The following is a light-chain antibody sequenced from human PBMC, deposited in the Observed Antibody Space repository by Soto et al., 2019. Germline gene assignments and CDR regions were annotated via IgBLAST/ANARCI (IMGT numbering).Light chain of an antibody. CDR3: QNYRIV. V-gene: IGKV3-20*01. Sequence: EIVLTQTPGTLSLTPGERATLSCIASQSVSSSYLAWYQQKPGQAPSPLIYGASSRATGITDRFSGSGSGIDFTLTIPRLEPDDYAVYSCQNYRIVFGGGTRLEIK. CDR1: QSVSSSY. J-gene: IGKJ4*02. CDR2: GAS.